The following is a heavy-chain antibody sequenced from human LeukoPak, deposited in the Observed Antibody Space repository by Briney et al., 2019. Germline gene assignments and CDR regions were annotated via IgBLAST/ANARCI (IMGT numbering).Heavy chain of an antibody. CDR3: ARDGPTPGF. CDR2: ISSSGTTI. V-gene: IGHV3-48*03. Sequence: PGGSLRLSCAASGFTFSSDEMNWVRQAPGKGLEWVSYISSSGTTIYYADSVKGRFAISRDNAKNSLYLQMNSLRAEDTAVYYCARDGPTPGFWGQGTLVTVSS. J-gene: IGHJ4*02. D-gene: IGHD2-15*01. CDR1: GFTFSSDE.